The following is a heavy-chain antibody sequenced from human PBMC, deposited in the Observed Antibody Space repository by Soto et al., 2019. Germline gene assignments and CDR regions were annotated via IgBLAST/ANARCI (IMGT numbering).Heavy chain of an antibody. CDR2: INAGNGNT. J-gene: IGHJ4*02. CDR3: ARVLGSGWHLDY. CDR1: GYTFTSYA. V-gene: IGHV1-3*01. D-gene: IGHD6-19*01. Sequence: ASVKVSCKASGYTFTSYAMHWVRQAPGQRLEWKGWINAGNGNTKYSQKYQGRVTITRDTSASTAYMELSSLRSEDTAVYYCARVLGSGWHLDYWGQGTLVTVSS.